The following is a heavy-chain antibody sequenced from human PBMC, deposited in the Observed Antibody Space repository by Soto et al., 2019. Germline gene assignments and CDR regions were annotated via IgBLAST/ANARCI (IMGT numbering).Heavy chain of an antibody. Sequence: PGGSLRLSCAASGFTFSDYYMDWIRQAPGKGLEWVSYISSSGSTKYFADSVRGRFTISRDNAKKSLYLQMSSLRAEDTAVYYCARKRRNGLNYDYWCQGALVTVSS. CDR2: ISSSGSTK. D-gene: IGHD2-8*01. CDR1: GFTFSDYY. CDR3: ARKRRNGLNYDY. J-gene: IGHJ4*02. V-gene: IGHV3-11*01.